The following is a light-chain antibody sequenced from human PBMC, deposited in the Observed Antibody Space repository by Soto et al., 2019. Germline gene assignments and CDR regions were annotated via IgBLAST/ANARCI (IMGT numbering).Light chain of an antibody. CDR3: QQYGSSPWT. CDR2: GAS. Sequence: EIVLTQAPGTLSLSPGEKATISCRASQSVSSSYLALYQQKPGQAPRPLIYGASSRAIGIPDRFSGSGSGTDFTLTISRLEPEDFAVYYCQQYGSSPWTFGHGTKV. V-gene: IGKV3-20*01. J-gene: IGKJ1*01. CDR1: QSVSSSY.